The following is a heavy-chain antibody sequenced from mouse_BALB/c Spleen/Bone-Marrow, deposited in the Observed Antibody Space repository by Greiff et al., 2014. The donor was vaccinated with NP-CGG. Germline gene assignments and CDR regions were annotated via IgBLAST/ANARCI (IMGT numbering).Heavy chain of an antibody. CDR3: ARYRLGTYFDY. CDR1: GFNIKDTY. CDR2: IDPANGNT. V-gene: IGHV14-3*02. Sequence: VQLKQSGAELVKPGASVKLSCTASGFNIKDTYIHWVKQGPEQGLEWIGRIDPANGNTKYDPKFQGKATITADTSSSTAYLYLSRLTSEDTAVYYCARYRLGTYFDYWGQGTTLTVSS. D-gene: IGHD2-14*01. J-gene: IGHJ2*01.